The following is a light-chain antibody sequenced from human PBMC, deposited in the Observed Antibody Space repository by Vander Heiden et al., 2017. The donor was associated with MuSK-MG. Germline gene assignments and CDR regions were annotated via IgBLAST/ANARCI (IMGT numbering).Light chain of an antibody. Sequence: QSALTQPASVSGSPGQSIAISCTGTSSDVGGYNYFSWYQHHPGKVTKLMIYEVGNRPSGVSSRFSGSKSGNTASLTISGLQAEVDADYYCCSYPSSLTWVFGGGTKLTVL. CDR1: SSDVGGYNY. CDR3: CSYPSSLTWV. CDR2: EVG. J-gene: IGLJ3*02. V-gene: IGLV2-14*01.